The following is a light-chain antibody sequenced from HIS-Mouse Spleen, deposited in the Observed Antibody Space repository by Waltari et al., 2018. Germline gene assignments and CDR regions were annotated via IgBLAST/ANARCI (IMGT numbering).Light chain of an antibody. Sequence: QSALTQPRSVSGSPGQSVTISCTGTSSDVGGYNYVSWYQQHPGKAPKLMIYDVSKRPSGVPDPFSGSNSGNTASLTISGLQAEDEADYYCCSYAGSYTYVFGTGTKVTVL. CDR1: SSDVGGYNY. CDR2: DVS. J-gene: IGLJ1*01. V-gene: IGLV2-11*01. CDR3: CSYAGSYTYV.